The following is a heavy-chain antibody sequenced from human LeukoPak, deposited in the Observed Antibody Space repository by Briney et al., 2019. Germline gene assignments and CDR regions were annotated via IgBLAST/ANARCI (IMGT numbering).Heavy chain of an antibody. CDR3: ARSSFLWYFDS. D-gene: IGHD3-16*01. CDR2: ILPGGGST. J-gene: IGHJ4*02. V-gene: IGHV1-46*01. CDR1: GYTFTSYD. Sequence: ASVKVSCKASGYTFTSYDINWVRQATGQGLEWMGVILPGGGSTSYAQKFQGRVTMTRDMSTSTVYMVLSSLRSEDTAVYYCARSSFLWYFDSWGQGTLVTVSS.